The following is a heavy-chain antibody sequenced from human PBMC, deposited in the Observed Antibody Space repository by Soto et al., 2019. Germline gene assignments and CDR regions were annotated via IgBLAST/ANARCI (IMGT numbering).Heavy chain of an antibody. D-gene: IGHD6-6*01. CDR2: IIPIFGTA. Sequence: ASVKVSCKASGYTFTGYYMHWVRQSPGQGLEWMGGIIPIFGTANDAQKFQGRVTITADKSTSTAYMALSSLKSEDTAVYYCARDGYSSSLGFDYWGQGTLVTVSS. CDR3: ARDGYSSSLGFDY. V-gene: IGHV1-69*06. J-gene: IGHJ4*02. CDR1: GYTFTGYY.